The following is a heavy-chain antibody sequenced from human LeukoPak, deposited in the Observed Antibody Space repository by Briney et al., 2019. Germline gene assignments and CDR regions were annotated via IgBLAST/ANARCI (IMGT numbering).Heavy chain of an antibody. Sequence: GGSLSLSCAASGFTFSNYWMSWVRQARGKGLAWVANIKEDGSEKYYVDSVKGRFTISRDNARNSLYLQMNSLRAEDTVVYYCASGRQLGYWGQGTLVTVSS. CDR3: ASGRQLGY. D-gene: IGHD6-13*01. CDR1: GFTFSNYW. CDR2: IKEDGSEK. V-gene: IGHV3-7*01. J-gene: IGHJ4*02.